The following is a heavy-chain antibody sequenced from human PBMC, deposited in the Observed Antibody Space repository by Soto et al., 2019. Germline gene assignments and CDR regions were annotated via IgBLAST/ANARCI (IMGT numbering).Heavy chain of an antibody. D-gene: IGHD3-22*01. V-gene: IGHV4-30-4*01. CDR2: IYYSGST. Sequence: PSETLSLTCTVSGGSISSGDYYWSWIRQPPGKGLEWIGYIYYSGSTYYNPSLKSRVTISVDTSKNQFSLKLSSVTAADTAVYYCADYYDSSGYFDYWGQGTLVTVSS. J-gene: IGHJ4*02. CDR3: ADYYDSSGYFDY. CDR1: GGSISSGDYY.